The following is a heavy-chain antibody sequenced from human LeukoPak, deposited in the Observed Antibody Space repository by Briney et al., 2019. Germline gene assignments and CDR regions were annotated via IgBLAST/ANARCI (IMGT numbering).Heavy chain of an antibody. J-gene: IGHJ4*02. CDR2: IYSGGST. Sequence: GGSLRLSCAASGFTVSSNYMSWVRQAPGKGLEWVSVIYSGGSTYYADSVKGRFTISRDNSKNTLYLQMNSLRAEDTAVYYCARAGQVPPSLYDSSGYYYFDYWGQGTLVTVSS. D-gene: IGHD3-22*01. CDR1: GFTVSSNY. V-gene: IGHV3-66*01. CDR3: ARAGQVPPSLYDSSGYYYFDY.